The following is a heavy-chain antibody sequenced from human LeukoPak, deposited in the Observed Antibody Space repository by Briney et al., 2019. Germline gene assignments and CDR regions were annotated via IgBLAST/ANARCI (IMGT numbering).Heavy chain of an antibody. CDR2: ISGSGDTT. CDR1: GFSLSSNA. Sequence: GGSLRLSCAASGFSLSSNAMSWVRQAPGKGLEWVSAISGSGDTTYYADSVKGRFTISRDNSKNTLYLQMNSLGAEDTALYYCAKGFKYSSNLDYWGQGTLVTVSS. CDR3: AKGFKYSSNLDY. J-gene: IGHJ4*02. V-gene: IGHV3-23*01. D-gene: IGHD6-13*01.